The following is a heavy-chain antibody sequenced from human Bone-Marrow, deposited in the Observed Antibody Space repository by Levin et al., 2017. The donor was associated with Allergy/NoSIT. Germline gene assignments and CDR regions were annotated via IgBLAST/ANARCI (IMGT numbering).Heavy chain of an antibody. V-gene: IGHV4-59*01. CDR3: ARDAQTSPTRNYGMDV. CDR1: GDSISRYY. J-gene: IGHJ6*04. CDR2: IYYSGST. Sequence: GSLRLSCTVSGDSISRYYWSWIRQPPGKGLEWIGYIYYSGSTNYNPSLKSRVTISVDTSKNQFSLDLNFVTAADTAVYYCARDAQTSPTRNYGMDVWGKGTTVTVSS.